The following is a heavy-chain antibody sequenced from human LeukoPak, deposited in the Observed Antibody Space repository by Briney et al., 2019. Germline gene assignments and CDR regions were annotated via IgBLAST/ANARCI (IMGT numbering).Heavy chain of an antibody. CDR2: ISSSSSYI. CDR3: ALLWGYGDYLFDY. D-gene: IGHD4-17*01. CDR1: GFTFSSHS. V-gene: IGHV3-21*01. J-gene: IGHJ4*02. Sequence: GGSLRLSCAASGFTFSSHSMNWVRQAPGKGLEWVSSISSSSSYIYYADSVKGRFTISRDNAKSSLYLQMNSLRAEDTAVYYCALLWGYGDYLFDYWGQGTLVTVSS.